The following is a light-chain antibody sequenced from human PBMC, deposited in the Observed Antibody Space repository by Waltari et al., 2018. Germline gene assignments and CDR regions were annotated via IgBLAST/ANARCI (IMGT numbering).Light chain of an antibody. CDR3: CSLTSSRTVI. CDR2: DVA. Sequence: QSALTQPASVSESPGQSITISCTGTTGDVGAYNYVSWYQQLPGKAPKLLSYDVANRPSGVSDRFSGSKSCNTASLIISGLQAEDEADYYCCSLTSSRTVIFGGGTKLTVL. V-gene: IGLV2-14*03. CDR1: TGDVGAYNY. J-gene: IGLJ2*01.